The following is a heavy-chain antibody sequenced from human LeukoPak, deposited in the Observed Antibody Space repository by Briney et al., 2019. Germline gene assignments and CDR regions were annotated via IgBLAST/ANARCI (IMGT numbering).Heavy chain of an antibody. CDR3: ARVRREMKRSLGRTTEYSYYYYMDV. CDR1: GGSISSTHYY. J-gene: IGHJ6*03. Sequence: PSETLSLTCTVSGGSISSTHYYWGWIRQPPGKGLEWIGSIYYSGSTYYNPSLKSRVTISVDTSKNQFSLRLNSVTAADTAMYYCARVRREMKRSLGRTTEYSYYYYMDVWGKGTTVTVSS. D-gene: IGHD1/OR15-1a*01. V-gene: IGHV4-39*01. CDR2: IYYSGST.